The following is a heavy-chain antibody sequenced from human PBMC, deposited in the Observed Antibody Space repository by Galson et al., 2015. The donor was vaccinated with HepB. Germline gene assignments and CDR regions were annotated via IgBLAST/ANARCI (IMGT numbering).Heavy chain of an antibody. CDR2: IYYTGNH. V-gene: IGHV4-39*07. D-gene: IGHD5-18*01. Sequence: SETLSLTCTVSGASISSSLYYWVWIRQPPEKGLEWIGSIYYTGNHYYKSSLKSRVTISADMSKNQFSLKVNSVTAADTAVYYCARAAGDSSTYANDYWGQGTLVTVSS. CDR1: GASISSSLYY. J-gene: IGHJ4*02. CDR3: ARAAGDSSTYANDY.